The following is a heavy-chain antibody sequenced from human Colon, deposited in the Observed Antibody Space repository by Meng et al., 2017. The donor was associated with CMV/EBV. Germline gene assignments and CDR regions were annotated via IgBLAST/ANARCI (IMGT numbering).Heavy chain of an antibody. V-gene: IGHV4-39*07. Sequence: QVQLQESGPGLVKPSXTLSLTCTXSGTSIVNNIPNYPWTWIRQPPGKGLEWIGTIYHSGHTYYNPSLKSRVTMSVDMSKNHFSLKLNSVTAADTAVYFCARLCTGGPCNWLDPWGQGTLVTVSS. CDR3: ARLCTGGPCNWLDP. J-gene: IGHJ5*02. CDR1: GTSIVNNIPNYP. CDR2: IYHSGHT. D-gene: IGHD2-8*02.